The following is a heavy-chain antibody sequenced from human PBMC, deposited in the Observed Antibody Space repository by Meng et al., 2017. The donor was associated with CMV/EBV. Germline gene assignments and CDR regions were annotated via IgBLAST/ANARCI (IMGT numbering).Heavy chain of an antibody. CDR2: IHHSEST. J-gene: IGHJ6*02. D-gene: IGHD2-2*01. CDR1: NW. CDR3: ARASGSQRYCSSTSCYSYYGMDV. V-gene: IGHV4-4*02. Sequence: NWWSGVRQPPGKGLEWIGEIHHSESTNYNPSLKSRVTISVDKSKNQFSLKLSSVTAADTALYYCARASGSQRYCSSTSCYSYYGMDVWGQGTTVTVSS.